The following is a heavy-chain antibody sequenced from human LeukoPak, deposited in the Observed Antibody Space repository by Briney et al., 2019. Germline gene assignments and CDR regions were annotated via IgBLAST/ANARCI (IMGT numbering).Heavy chain of an antibody. Sequence: PSETLSLTCIVSGGSISSYYWSWIRQPPGKRLEWIGYIYYSGSTNYNPSLKSRVTISVDTSKNHFSLKLSSVTAADTAVYYCARGLGGSYGAWYAFDFWGQGTMATVSS. V-gene: IGHV4-59*08. J-gene: IGHJ3*01. CDR1: GGSISSYY. CDR2: IYYSGST. D-gene: IGHD5-18*01. CDR3: ARGLGGSYGAWYAFDF.